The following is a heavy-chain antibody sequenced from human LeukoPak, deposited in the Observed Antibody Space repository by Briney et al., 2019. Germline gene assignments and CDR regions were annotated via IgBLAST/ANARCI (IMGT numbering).Heavy chain of an antibody. D-gene: IGHD3-22*01. CDR1: GYTFTSYY. Sequence: ASVKVSCKASGYTFTSYYMHWVRQAPVQGLEWMGWINPNSGGTNYAQKFQGRVTMTRDTSISTAYMELSRLRSDDTAVYYCARDWSSGLGTSTIVVVPDAFDIWGQGTMVTVSS. V-gene: IGHV1-2*02. CDR3: ARDWSSGLGTSTIVVVPDAFDI. J-gene: IGHJ3*02. CDR2: INPNSGGT.